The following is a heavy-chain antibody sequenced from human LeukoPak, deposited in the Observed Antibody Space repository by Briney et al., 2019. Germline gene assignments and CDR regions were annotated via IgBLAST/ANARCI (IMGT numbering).Heavy chain of an antibody. CDR2: ISGYNGNT. D-gene: IGHD5-12*01. CDR3: ANWAATIRNFNY. Sequence: ASVKVSCKASSYTFTRYGISWVRQAPGQGLEWMGWISGYNGNTNYAQKFQGRVTMTTDTSITTAYMELTRLRSDDTAVYYCANWAATIRNFNYWGQGTLVTVSS. CDR1: SYTFTRYG. V-gene: IGHV1-18*01. J-gene: IGHJ4*02.